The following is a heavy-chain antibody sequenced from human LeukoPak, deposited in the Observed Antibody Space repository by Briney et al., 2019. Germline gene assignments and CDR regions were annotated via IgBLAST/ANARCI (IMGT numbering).Heavy chain of an antibody. Sequence: GTSVKVSCQTSVYTFTAHHMHWVRQAPGQRLEWMGWINPNSGGTNYAQTFQGRVSMTRDTSTNTAYMALSRLTSDDTAVYYCARDLRWNYSYQSFDIWGQGTMVIVSS. CDR1: VYTFTAHH. D-gene: IGHD3-10*01. J-gene: IGHJ3*02. CDR3: ARDLRWNYSYQSFDI. V-gene: IGHV1-2*02. CDR2: INPNSGGT.